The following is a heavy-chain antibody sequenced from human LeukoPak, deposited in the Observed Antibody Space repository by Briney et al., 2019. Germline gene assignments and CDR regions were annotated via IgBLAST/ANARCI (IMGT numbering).Heavy chain of an antibody. CDR1: GFTFSSYA. CDR3: ARALYCSSTSCYGIDY. V-gene: IGHV3-64*01. Sequence: GGSLRLSCAASGFTFSSYAMHWVRQAPGKGLEYVSAISSKGGSTYYANSVKGRFTISRDNAKNTLYLQINSLRAEDTAVYYCARALYCSSTSCYGIDYWGQGTLVTVSS. J-gene: IGHJ4*02. CDR2: ISSKGGST. D-gene: IGHD2-2*01.